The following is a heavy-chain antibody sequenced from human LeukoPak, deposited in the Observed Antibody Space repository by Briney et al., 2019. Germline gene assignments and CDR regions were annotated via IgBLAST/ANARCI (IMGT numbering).Heavy chain of an antibody. V-gene: IGHV3-48*01. D-gene: IGHD2-2*01. CDR1: GFTFSDFS. CDR2: IGSAI. J-gene: IGHJ3*02. Sequence: GGTLRLSCAASGFTFSDFSLNWVRQAPGKGLEWISYIGSAIYYADSVKGRFTISRDNAKNSLYLQMNSLRAEDTAVYYCARDHAYAFDIWGQGTLVTVSS. CDR3: ARDHAYAFDI.